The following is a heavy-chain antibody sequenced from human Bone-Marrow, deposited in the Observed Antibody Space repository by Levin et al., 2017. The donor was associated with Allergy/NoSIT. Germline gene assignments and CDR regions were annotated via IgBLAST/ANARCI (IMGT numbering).Heavy chain of an antibody. V-gene: IGHV3-48*03. CDR3: ARGPRYSYGLDY. J-gene: IGHJ4*02. Sequence: GGSLRLSCAASGFIFRSYEMNWVRQAPGKGLDWVSHISESGSSTYFAESVKGRFTISRDNARNSLYLQMNSLRVEDTAVYYCARGPRYSYGLDYWGQGTLVSVSS. CDR1: GFIFRSYE. D-gene: IGHD5-18*01. CDR2: ISESGSST.